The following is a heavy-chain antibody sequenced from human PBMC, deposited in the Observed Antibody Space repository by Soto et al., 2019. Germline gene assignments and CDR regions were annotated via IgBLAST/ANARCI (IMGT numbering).Heavy chain of an antibody. Sequence: EVHLLESGGGLEQPGGSLRLSCAASGFIFTSYAMTWVRQAPGKGLEWVSTITTFGPAYYADSVKGRFTISRDNSMNTVSLQMNSLRVEDTAVYYCARFPPNYVSGPPVWGQGTLVTVSS. CDR3: ARFPPNYVSGPPV. J-gene: IGHJ4*02. V-gene: IGHV3-23*01. D-gene: IGHD1-26*01. CDR2: ITTFGPA. CDR1: GFIFTSYA.